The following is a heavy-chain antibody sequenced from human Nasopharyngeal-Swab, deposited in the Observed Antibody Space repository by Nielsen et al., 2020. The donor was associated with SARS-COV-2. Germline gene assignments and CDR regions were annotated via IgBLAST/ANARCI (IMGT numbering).Heavy chain of an antibody. J-gene: IGHJ4*02. V-gene: IGHV3-7*01. CDR2: IKQDGSEK. CDR3: AREVDLEWLFYFDY. D-gene: IGHD3-3*01. Sequence: LSLTSAASGFTFSSDWMSWVRQAPGKGLEWVANIKQDGSEKYYVDSVKGRFTISRDNAKNSLYLQMNSLRAEDTAVYYCAREVDLEWLFYFDYWGQGTLVTVSS. CDR1: GFTFSSDW.